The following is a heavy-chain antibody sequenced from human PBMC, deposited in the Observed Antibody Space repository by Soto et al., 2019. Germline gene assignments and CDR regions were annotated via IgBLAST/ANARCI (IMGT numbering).Heavy chain of an antibody. V-gene: IGHV3-30-3*01. CDR1: GFIFSNYA. D-gene: IGHD3-22*01. CDR2: VSYDGSNQ. J-gene: IGHJ4*02. Sequence: QVQLVESGGGVVQPGRSLRVSCAASGFIFSNYAMRWVRQAPGKGLEWVAVVSYDGSNQFYAESVKGRFTISRDSSKTTLYLQMNNLREEDTAVYYCARDRVYYYDNSGYYNFDYWGQGTLVIVSS. CDR3: ARDRVYYYDNSGYYNFDY.